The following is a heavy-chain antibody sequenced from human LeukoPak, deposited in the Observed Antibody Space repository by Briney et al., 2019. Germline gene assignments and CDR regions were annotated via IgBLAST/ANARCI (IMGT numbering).Heavy chain of an antibody. CDR2: ISGSGGST. Sequence: GGSLRLSCAASGFTFSSYAMSWVRQAPGKGLEWVSAISGSGGSTYYADSVKGRSTISRDNSKNTLYLQMNSLRAEDTAVYYCAKSSWNYYGSGSRYYFDYWGQGTLVTVSS. J-gene: IGHJ4*02. CDR3: AKSSWNYYGSGSRYYFDY. V-gene: IGHV3-23*01. CDR1: GFTFSSYA. D-gene: IGHD3-10*01.